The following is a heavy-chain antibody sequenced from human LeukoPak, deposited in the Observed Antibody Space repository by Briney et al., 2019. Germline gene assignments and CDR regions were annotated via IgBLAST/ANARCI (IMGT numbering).Heavy chain of an antibody. CDR2: ISANSGKT. V-gene: IGHV1-18*01. Sequence: GASVKVSCTASGYTFTDNGMSWVRKAPGEGLEWMGWISANSGKTKYAQRFQGRVTMTRETSSSTVYMELRSLRSDDTVVYFCARDKNYRFNYWGQGTLVSVTS. CDR3: ARDKNYRFNY. J-gene: IGHJ4*02. CDR1: GYTFTDNG. D-gene: IGHD3-16*02.